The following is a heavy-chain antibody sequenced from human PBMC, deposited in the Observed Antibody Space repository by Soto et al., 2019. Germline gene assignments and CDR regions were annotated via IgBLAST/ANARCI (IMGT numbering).Heavy chain of an antibody. CDR3: ARGGYDGSGSPYPAY. D-gene: IGHD3-10*01. CDR1: GGSMSEYF. J-gene: IGHJ4*02. V-gene: IGHV4-59*01. CDR2: IYYLGST. Sequence: SETLSLTCSVSGGSMSEYFWSWIRQSPGKGLEWIGYIYYLGSTDYNPSLKSRVTISVDTSKRQFSLRLTSVTAADTAVYYCARGGYDGSGSPYPAYWGPGTQVTVSS.